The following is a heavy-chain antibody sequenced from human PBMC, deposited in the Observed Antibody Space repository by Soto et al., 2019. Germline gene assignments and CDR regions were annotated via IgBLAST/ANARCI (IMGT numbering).Heavy chain of an antibody. J-gene: IGHJ4*02. CDR1: GYILTSNY. CDR3: ARGDAPSSGWSFDF. V-gene: IGHV1-46*03. Sequence: QVQLMQSGAEVKKPGASVKVSCRASGYILTSNYMHWLRQAPGQGLEWVAMINPRSGGNTHYPQKFKGRVTVTSDPPTSTVYMELSSLSSDDTAVYFCARGDAPSSGWSFDFWGQGTLVTVSS. D-gene: IGHD6-19*01. CDR2: INPRSGGNT.